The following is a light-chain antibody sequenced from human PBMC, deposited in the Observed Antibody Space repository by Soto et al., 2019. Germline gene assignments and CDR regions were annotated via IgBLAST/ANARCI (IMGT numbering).Light chain of an antibody. CDR3: QQYDSYPLT. CDR1: QSISIW. Sequence: DIQMTQSPSTLSASVGERVTITCRASQSISIWLAWYQQKPGKAPKFLIYEASTLESRVPSRFSGLGYGTEFTLTISSLQPDDFATYYCQQYDSYPLTCGGGTKVEIK. V-gene: IGKV1-5*03. CDR2: EAS. J-gene: IGKJ4*01.